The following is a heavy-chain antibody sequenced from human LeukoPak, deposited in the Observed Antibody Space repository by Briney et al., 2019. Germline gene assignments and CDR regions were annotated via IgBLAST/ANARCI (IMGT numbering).Heavy chain of an antibody. CDR2: MVGSGKT. J-gene: IGHJ5*02. CDR3: AKYMHSGDGRWEFDP. CDR1: GFSFSTYA. D-gene: IGHD4-17*01. Sequence: GGFLRLACVASGFSFSTYAMTWVRQAPRKGLEWISGMVGSGKTYYADSVKGRFTISRDNSKNTVYLQMNSLRVEDTAIYYCAKYMHSGDGRWEFDPWGRGTLFTVSS. V-gene: IGHV3-23*01.